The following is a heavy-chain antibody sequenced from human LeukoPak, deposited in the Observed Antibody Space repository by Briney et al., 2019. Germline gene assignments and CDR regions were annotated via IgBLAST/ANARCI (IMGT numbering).Heavy chain of an antibody. CDR1: GGTFSSYA. CDR3: ARVSATYYDFWSGYPLDY. Sequence: GASVKVSCKASGGTFSSYAISWVRQAPGQGLEWMGGIIPIFGTANYAQKSQGRVTITVDKSTSTACMELSSLRSEDTAVYYCARVSATYYDFWSGYPLDYWGQGTLVTVFS. V-gene: IGHV1-69*06. J-gene: IGHJ4*02. D-gene: IGHD3-3*01. CDR2: IIPIFGTA.